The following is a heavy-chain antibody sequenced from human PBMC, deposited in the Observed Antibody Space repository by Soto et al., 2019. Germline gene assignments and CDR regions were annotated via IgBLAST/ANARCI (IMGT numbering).Heavy chain of an antibody. J-gene: IGHJ4*02. CDR2: INHSGST. CDR3: AGPYNCGSACYPAYSLDS. Sequence: QVQLQQWGAGLLKTSETLSLTCAVYGGSFSDYYWNWIRQSPGKGLEWIGKINHSGSTYNPSLKSRVTISLGTVKNQFSLTLSSVTAADTAVYYCAGPYNCGSACYPAYSLDSWGQGTLVTVSS. V-gene: IGHV4-34*01. D-gene: IGHD2-21*02. CDR1: GGSFSDYY.